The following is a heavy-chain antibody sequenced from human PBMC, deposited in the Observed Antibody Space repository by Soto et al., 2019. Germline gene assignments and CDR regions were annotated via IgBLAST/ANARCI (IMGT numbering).Heavy chain of an antibody. V-gene: IGHV2-5*02. CDR2: IYWDDDK. Sequence: QITLKESGPPLVKPTQTLTLTCTFSGFSLSTSGVGVGWIRQPPGKALEWLALIYWDDDKRYSPSLKSRLTITKDTSKNQVVLTMTNMDPVDTATYYCAHNFVVVPAATEPFDYWGQGTLVTVSS. D-gene: IGHD2-2*01. J-gene: IGHJ4*02. CDR1: GFSLSTSGVG. CDR3: AHNFVVVPAATEPFDY.